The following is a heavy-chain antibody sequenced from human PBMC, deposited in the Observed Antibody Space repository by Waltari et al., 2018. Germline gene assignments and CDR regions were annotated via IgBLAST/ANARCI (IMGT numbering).Heavy chain of an antibody. J-gene: IGHJ4*02. Sequence: EVQLVESGGGLVQPGGSLRLSCAASGFTFSSYAMSWVRQAPGKGLEWVSAISGSGGRTYYADSVKGRLTISRDNSKNTRYLQRNSLRAEDTAVYYCAKDHIVAEPHYFDYWGQGTLVTVSS. V-gene: IGHV3-23*04. CDR2: ISGSGGRT. CDR3: AKDHIVAEPHYFDY. CDR1: GFTFSSYA. D-gene: IGHD3-22*01.